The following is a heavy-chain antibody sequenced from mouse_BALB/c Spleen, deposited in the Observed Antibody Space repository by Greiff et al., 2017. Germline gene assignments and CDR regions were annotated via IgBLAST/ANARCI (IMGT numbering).Heavy chain of an antibody. CDR1: GFTFTDYY. Sequence: EVMLVESGGGLVQPGGSLRLSCATSGFTFTDYYMSWVRQPPGKALEWLGFIRNKANGYTTEYSASVKGRFTISRDNSQSILYLQMNTLRAEDSATYYCARENWDYYAMDYWGQGTSVTVSS. V-gene: IGHV7-3*02. D-gene: IGHD4-1*01. CDR2: IRNKANGYTT. CDR3: ARENWDYYAMDY. J-gene: IGHJ4*01.